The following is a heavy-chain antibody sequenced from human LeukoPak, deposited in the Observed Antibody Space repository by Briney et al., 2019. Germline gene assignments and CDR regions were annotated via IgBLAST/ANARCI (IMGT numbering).Heavy chain of an antibody. CDR1: GFTFSNYA. CDR3: AKDSNYDYVWGSYRNDAFDI. CDR2: ISGSGGST. Sequence: GGSLRLSCAASGFTFSNYAMSWVRQAPGRGPEWVSAISGSGGSTYYADSVKGRFTISRDNSKNTLYLQMNSLRAEDTAVYYCAKDSNYDYVWGSYRNDAFDIWGQGTMVTVSS. V-gene: IGHV3-23*01. J-gene: IGHJ3*02. D-gene: IGHD3-16*02.